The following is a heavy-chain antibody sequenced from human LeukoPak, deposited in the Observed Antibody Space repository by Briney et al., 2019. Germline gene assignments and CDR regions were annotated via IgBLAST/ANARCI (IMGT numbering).Heavy chain of an antibody. J-gene: IGHJ3*02. CDR1: GGSFSGYY. CDR3: ARGQDDYGDPDAFDI. Sequence: SETLSLTCAVYGGSFSGYYWSWIRQPPWKGLEWIGEINHSGSTNYNPSLKSRVTISVDRSKNQFSLKLSSVTAADTAVYYCARGQDDYGDPDAFDIWGQGTMVTVSS. CDR2: INHSGST. D-gene: IGHD4-17*01. V-gene: IGHV4-34*01.